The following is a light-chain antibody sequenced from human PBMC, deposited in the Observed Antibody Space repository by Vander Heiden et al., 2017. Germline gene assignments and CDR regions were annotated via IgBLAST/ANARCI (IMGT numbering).Light chain of an antibody. CDR2: WAS. CDR1: QSVLYSSNNKNY. J-gene: IGKJ1*01. Sequence: DIVMTQSPDSLAVSLGERATINCKSSQSVLYSSNNKNYLAWYQQKPGQPPKLLIYWASTRESGVPDRFSGSGSGTDFTLTISSLQAEDVAVYYRQQYYGAPWTFGQGTKVEIK. V-gene: IGKV4-1*01. CDR3: QQYYGAPWT.